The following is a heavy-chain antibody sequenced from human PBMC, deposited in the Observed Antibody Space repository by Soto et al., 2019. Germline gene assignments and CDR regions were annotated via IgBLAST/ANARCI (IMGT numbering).Heavy chain of an antibody. CDR3: AKPRGAYGSGSYYYYYYYMDV. J-gene: IGHJ6*03. D-gene: IGHD3-10*01. CDR1: GFTFSSYA. V-gene: IGHV3-23*01. CDR2: ISGSGGST. Sequence: GGSLRLSCAASGFTFSSYAMSWVRQAPGKGLEWVSAISGSGGSTYYADSVKGRFTISRANSKNTLYLQMNSLRAEDTAVYYCAKPRGAYGSGSYYYYYYYMDVWGKGTTVTVSS.